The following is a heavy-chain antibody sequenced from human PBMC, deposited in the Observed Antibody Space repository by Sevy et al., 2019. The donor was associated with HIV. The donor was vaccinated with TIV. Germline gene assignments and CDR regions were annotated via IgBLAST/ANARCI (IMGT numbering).Heavy chain of an antibody. Sequence: ASVKVSCKASGYTFTSYGISWVRQAPGQGLEWMGWISAYNGNTNYAQKLQGRVTMTTDKSRSTAYMELRSLRSDDTAVYYCARTNYERCIDYWGQGTLVTVSS. D-gene: IGHD4-4*01. CDR1: GYTFTSYG. V-gene: IGHV1-18*01. J-gene: IGHJ4*02. CDR3: ARTNYERCIDY. CDR2: ISAYNGNT.